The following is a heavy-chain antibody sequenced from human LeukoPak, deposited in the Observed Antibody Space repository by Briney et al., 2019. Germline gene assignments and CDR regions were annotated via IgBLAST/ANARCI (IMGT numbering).Heavy chain of an antibody. Sequence: PGGSLRLSCAASGFIVSSDYMNWVRQAPGKGLEWVSAIYTDGSTYYADSVKGRFTISRDNSKNTLYLQMNSLRAEDTAVFYCGKYSASRSRYFDYWGQGTLVTVSS. CDR2: IYTDGST. V-gene: IGHV3-53*01. CDR1: GFIVSSDY. CDR3: GKYSASRSRYFDY. D-gene: IGHD1-26*01. J-gene: IGHJ4*02.